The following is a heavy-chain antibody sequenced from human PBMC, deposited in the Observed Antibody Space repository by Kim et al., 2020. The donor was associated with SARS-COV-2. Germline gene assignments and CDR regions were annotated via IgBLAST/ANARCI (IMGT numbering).Heavy chain of an antibody. Sequence: KFPGRVTITRDSAASPAYMELSSLRSEDTAVYYCASDGNTMVRGMCFDYWGQGTLVTVSS. CDR3: ASDGNTMVRGMCFDY. D-gene: IGHD3-10*01. V-gene: IGHV1-3*01. J-gene: IGHJ4*02.